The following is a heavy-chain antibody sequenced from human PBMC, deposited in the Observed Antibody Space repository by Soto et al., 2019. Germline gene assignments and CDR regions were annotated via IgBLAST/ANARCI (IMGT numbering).Heavy chain of an antibody. CDR2: IIPIFGTA. J-gene: IGHJ6*02. CDR3: ARSPRDYYYYYGMDV. CDR1: GGTFSSYA. V-gene: IGHV1-69*13. Sequence: SVKVSCKASGGTFSSYAISWVRQAPGQGLEWMGGIIPIFGTANYAQKFQSRVTITADESTSTAYMELSSLRSEDTAVYYCARSPRDYYYYYGMDVWGQGTTVTVSS.